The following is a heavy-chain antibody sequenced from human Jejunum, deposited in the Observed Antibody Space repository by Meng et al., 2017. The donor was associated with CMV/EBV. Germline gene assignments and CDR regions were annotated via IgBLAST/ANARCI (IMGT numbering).Heavy chain of an antibody. D-gene: IGHD6-19*01. J-gene: IGHJ6*02. CDR1: FSFSNYE. V-gene: IGHV3-48*03. Sequence: FSFSNYEMNWVRQAPGKGLEWVAYISSSGATTYYADAVRGRLAVSRDNSKKSLYLQMNSLSAEDTAVYFCARASGWPPNYYGMDVWGQGTTVTVSS. CDR2: ISSSGATT. CDR3: ARASGWPPNYYGMDV.